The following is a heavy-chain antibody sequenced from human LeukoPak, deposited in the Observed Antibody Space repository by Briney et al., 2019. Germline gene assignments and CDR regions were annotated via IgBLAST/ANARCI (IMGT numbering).Heavy chain of an antibody. CDR2: IYYSGST. Sequence: SQTLSLTCTVSGGSISSGGYYWRWIRQHPGKGVEWIGYIYYSGSTYYNPSLKSRVAISVDTSKNQFSLKLSSVTAADTAVYYCARVGGVVVAAKVAFDIWGQGTMVTVSS. CDR3: ARVGGVVVAAKVAFDI. D-gene: IGHD2-15*01. CDR1: GGSISSGGYY. V-gene: IGHV4-31*03. J-gene: IGHJ3*02.